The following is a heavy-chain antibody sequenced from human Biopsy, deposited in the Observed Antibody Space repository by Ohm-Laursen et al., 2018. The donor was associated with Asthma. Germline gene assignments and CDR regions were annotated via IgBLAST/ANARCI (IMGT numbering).Heavy chain of an antibody. D-gene: IGHD3-3*01. CDR1: GGTLNNYA. CDR2: ISPIFGSI. Sequence: SVKVSCKSSGGTLNNYAINWVRQAPGQGLEWMEGISPIFGSIKYAQKFQDRVTISADVFRNTVHLELSSLRSEDTAVLYCAKARCYYFYCDMEVWGQGTTVTVSS. V-gene: IGHV1-69*13. CDR3: AKARCYYFYCDMEV. J-gene: IGHJ6*02.